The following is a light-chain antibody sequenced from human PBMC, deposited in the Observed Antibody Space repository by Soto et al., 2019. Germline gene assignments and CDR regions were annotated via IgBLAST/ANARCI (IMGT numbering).Light chain of an antibody. J-gene: IGKJ4*01. Sequence: EIVLTQSPATLSLSPGERATLSCRASQSVSSYLAWYQQKPGQAPRLLIYDASNRATGIPGRFSGSGSGTDFTLTISSLEPEDCAVYYCQQRSNWPLTFGVGTKVEIK. V-gene: IGKV3-11*01. CDR1: QSVSSY. CDR2: DAS. CDR3: QQRSNWPLT.